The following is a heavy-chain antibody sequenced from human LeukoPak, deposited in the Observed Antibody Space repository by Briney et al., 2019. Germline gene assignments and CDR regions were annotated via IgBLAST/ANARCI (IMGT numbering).Heavy chain of an antibody. CDR3: ARAGLGKFNCTNGVCRRQIAFDI. CDR2: INTNTGNP. V-gene: IGHV7-4-1*02. Sequence: GASVKVSCKASGYTFTSYAMNWVRQAPGQGLEWMGWINTNTGNPTYAQGFTGRFVFSLDTSVSTAYLQISSLTAEDTAVYYCARAGLGKFNCTNGVCRRQIAFDIWGQGTMVTVSS. D-gene: IGHD2-8*01. CDR1: GYTFTSYA. J-gene: IGHJ3*02.